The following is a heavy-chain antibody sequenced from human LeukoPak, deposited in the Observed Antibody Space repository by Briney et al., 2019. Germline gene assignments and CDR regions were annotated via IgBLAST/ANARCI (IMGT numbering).Heavy chain of an antibody. CDR1: GFTFSSYA. CDR2: ISASDGRT. CDR3: VRDKRFPDDVFDI. J-gene: IGHJ3*02. V-gene: IGHV3-23*01. Sequence: PGGSLRLSCAASGFTFSSYAMSWVRQAPGQGLGWVSAISASDGRTYYADSVRGRFTISRDNFRTTLYVQMNNLRAEDTAVYYCVRDKRFPDDVFDIWGQGTMVTVSS. D-gene: IGHD3-10*01.